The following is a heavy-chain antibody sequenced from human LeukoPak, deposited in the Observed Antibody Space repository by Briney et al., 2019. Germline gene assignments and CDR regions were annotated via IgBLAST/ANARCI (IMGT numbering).Heavy chain of an antibody. D-gene: IGHD2-15*01. V-gene: IGHV1-18*01. CDR3: ARSGPGHCSGGSCYSHYYGMDV. CDR1: GYTFTSYG. J-gene: IGHJ6*02. Sequence: LGASVKVSCKASGYTFTSYGISWVRQAPGQGLEWMGWISAYNGNTNYAQKLQGRVTMTTDTSTSTAYMELRSLRSDDTAVYYCARSGPGHCSGGSCYSHYYGMDVWGQGTTVTVSS. CDR2: ISAYNGNT.